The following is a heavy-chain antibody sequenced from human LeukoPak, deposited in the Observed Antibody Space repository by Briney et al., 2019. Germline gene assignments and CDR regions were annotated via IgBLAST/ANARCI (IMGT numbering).Heavy chain of an antibody. Sequence: GASVKVSCKASGYTFTSYDINWVRRATGQGLEWMGWMNPNSGNTGYAQKFQGRVTMTRNTSISTAYMELSSLRSEDTAVYYCARGYFYYGSGTPRVFDPWGQETLVTVSS. CDR3: ARGYFYYGSGTPRVFDP. V-gene: IGHV1-8*01. J-gene: IGHJ5*02. CDR1: GYTFTSYD. CDR2: MNPNSGNT. D-gene: IGHD3-10*01.